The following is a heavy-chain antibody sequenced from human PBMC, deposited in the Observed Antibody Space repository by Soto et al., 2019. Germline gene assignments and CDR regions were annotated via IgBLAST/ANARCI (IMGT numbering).Heavy chain of an antibody. D-gene: IGHD2-15*01. Sequence: EVQLVESGGVVVQPGGSLRLSCAASGFTFDDYTMHWVRQAPGKGLEWVSLISWDGGSTYYADSVKGRFTISRDNSKNSLYLQMNSLRTEDTALYYRAKSGSPEGEYYFDYWGQGTLVTVSS. CDR3: AKSGSPEGEYYFDY. J-gene: IGHJ4*02. CDR1: GFTFDDYT. CDR2: ISWDGGST. V-gene: IGHV3-43*01.